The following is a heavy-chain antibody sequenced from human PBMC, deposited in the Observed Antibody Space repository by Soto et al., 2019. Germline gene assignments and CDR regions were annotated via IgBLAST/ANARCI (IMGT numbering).Heavy chain of an antibody. J-gene: IGHJ3*01. CDR1: GFIVRDKF. CDR3: SRALVEVPALPRLDAFDL. V-gene: IGHV3-53*01. Sequence: RLSCAASGFIVRDKFVIWVRQAPGMGLEWVSALYRGGVAYYADAVKGRFIVSRDNPENTLYLQMTSLGADDSAIYYCSRALVEVPALPRLDAFDLWGQGTVVTVSS. CDR2: LYRGGVA. D-gene: IGHD2-2*01.